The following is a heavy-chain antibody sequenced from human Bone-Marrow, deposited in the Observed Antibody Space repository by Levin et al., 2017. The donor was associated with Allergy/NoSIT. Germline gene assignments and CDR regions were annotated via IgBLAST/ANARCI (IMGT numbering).Heavy chain of an antibody. CDR3: AKVRLGRLTAMVIDY. CDR2: ISGSGGST. D-gene: IGHD5-18*01. CDR1: GFTFSSYA. J-gene: IGHJ4*02. V-gene: IGHV3-23*01. Sequence: GESLKISCAASGFTFSSYAMSWVRQAPGKGLEWVSAISGSGGSTYYADSVKGRFTISRDNSKNTLYLQMNSLRAEDTAVYYCAKVRLGRLTAMVIDYWGQGTLVTVSS.